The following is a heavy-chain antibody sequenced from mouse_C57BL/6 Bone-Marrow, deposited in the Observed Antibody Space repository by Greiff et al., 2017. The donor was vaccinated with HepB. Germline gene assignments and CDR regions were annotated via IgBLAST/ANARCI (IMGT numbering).Heavy chain of an antibody. D-gene: IGHD1-1*01. CDR1: GYTFTSYG. CDR2: IYPRSGNT. V-gene: IGHV1-81*01. Sequence: VKLMESGAELARPGASVKLSCKASGYTFTSYGISWVKQRTGQGLEWIGEIYPRSGNTYYNEKFKGKATLTADKSSSTAYMELRSLTAEDSAVYFCAREGGYYDSSQRYFDVWVTGTTVTVSS. CDR3: AREGGYYDSSQRYFDV. J-gene: IGHJ1*03.